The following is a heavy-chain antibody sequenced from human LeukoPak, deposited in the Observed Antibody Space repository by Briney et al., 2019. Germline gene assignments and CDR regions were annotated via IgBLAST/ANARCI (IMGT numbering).Heavy chain of an antibody. V-gene: IGHV3-64*01. CDR1: GFTFSSYA. J-gene: IGHJ4*02. Sequence: GGSLRLSCAASGFTFSSYAMHWVRQAPGKGVEDVSAISSNGGSTYYANSVKGRFTISRDNSKNTLYLQMGSLRAEDMAVYYCARWVEGTTYFDYWGQGTLVTVSS. D-gene: IGHD1-1*01. CDR2: ISSNGGST. CDR3: ARWVEGTTYFDY.